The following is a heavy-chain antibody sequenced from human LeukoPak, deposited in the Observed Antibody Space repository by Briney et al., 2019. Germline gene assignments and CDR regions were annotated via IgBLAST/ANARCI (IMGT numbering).Heavy chain of an antibody. Sequence: PGRSLRLSCAASGFTFSSYGMHWVRQAPGKGLEWVAVISYDGSNKYYADSVKGRFTISRDNSKNTLYLQMNSLRAEDTAVYYCAKVMGFGELSHPDAFDIWGQGTMVTVSS. D-gene: IGHD3-10*01. CDR3: AKVMGFGELSHPDAFDI. V-gene: IGHV3-30*18. J-gene: IGHJ3*02. CDR1: GFTFSSYG. CDR2: ISYDGSNK.